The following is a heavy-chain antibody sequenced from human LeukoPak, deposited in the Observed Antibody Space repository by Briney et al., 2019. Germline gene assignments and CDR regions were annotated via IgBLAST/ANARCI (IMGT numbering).Heavy chain of an antibody. Sequence: GRSLRLSCSASGFTFSSHWMQWVRQAPGRGLVWVSRIDGDGSSTNYADSVKGRFTISRDNAKNTLYLQMNSLRAEESAVYYCARGYSGYFYYWGQGTLVTVSS. D-gene: IGHD5-12*01. CDR3: ARGYSGYFYY. CDR1: GFTFSSHW. J-gene: IGHJ4*02. V-gene: IGHV3-74*01. CDR2: IDGDGSST.